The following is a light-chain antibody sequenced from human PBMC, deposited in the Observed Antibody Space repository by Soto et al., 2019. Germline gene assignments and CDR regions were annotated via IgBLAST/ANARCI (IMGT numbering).Light chain of an antibody. CDR2: GNS. CDR1: SSNIGAGYD. Sequence: QSVLTQPPSVSGAPGQRVTISCTGSSSNIGAGYDVHWYQQLPGTAPKLLIYGNSNRPSGVPDRFSGSKSGTSASLAITGLQAEDEADYYCQSYDCSRSVWLFCGGTKFTVL. CDR3: QSYDCSRSVWL. V-gene: IGLV1-40*01. J-gene: IGLJ3*02.